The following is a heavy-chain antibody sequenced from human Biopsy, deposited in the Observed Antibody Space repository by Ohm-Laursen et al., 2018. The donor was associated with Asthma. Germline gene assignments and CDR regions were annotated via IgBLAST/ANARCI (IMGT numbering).Heavy chain of an antibody. V-gene: IGHV4-4*08. CDR2: VFWSGST. J-gene: IGHJ6*02. CDR1: GGSISGFY. D-gene: IGHD4-17*01. CDR3: ARVVSYGDIYFGIDV. Sequence: GTLSLTCTVSGGSISGFYWSWIRQAPGKGLEWIGFVFWSGSTHYSRSLERRVSISIDTATNEFSMKLWSVTPADTAVYFCARVVSYGDIYFGIDVWGPGNTVVVS.